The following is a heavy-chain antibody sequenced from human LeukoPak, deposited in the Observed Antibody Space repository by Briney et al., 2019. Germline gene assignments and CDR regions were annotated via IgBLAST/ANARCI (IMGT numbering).Heavy chain of an antibody. J-gene: IGHJ4*02. V-gene: IGHV3-15*01. CDR3: TTASMVRGPGDY. CDR1: GFAFKNAW. CDR2: IKSKTDGGTT. Sequence: GGSLRLSCAASGFAFKNAWMSWVRQAPGKGLEWVGRIKSKTDGGTTDYAAPVKGRFTISRDDSKNTLYLQMNSLKTEDTAVYYCTTASMVRGPGDYWGQGTLVTVSS. D-gene: IGHD3-10*01.